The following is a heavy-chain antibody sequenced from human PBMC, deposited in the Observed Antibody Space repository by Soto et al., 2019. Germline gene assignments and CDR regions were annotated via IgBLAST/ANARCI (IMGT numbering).Heavy chain of an antibody. J-gene: IGHJ3*02. V-gene: IGHV4-34*01. D-gene: IGHD2-15*01. CDR1: GGSLSGYY. CDR2: INHSGST. Sequence: TSETLSLTCAVYGGSLSGYYWSWIRQPPGKGLEWIGEINHSGSTNYNLSLKSRVTISVDTSKNQFSLKLSSVTAADTAVYYCARGGVVVVKAFDIWGQGTMVTVSS. CDR3: ARGGVVVVKAFDI.